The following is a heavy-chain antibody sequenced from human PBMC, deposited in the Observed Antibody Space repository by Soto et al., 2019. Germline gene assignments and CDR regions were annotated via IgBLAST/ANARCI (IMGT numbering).Heavy chain of an antibody. Sequence: QMQMQESGPGLVEPSQTLSLTCTVSRGSIYTGGYYWTWIRQHPGKALEWIGYIYVSGSTYYNPSLKSRVAISIDTSKTQFSLKLNSVSAADTAVYYCARARSGTYYNPAWFDPWGQGALVTVSS. V-gene: IGHV4-31*03. D-gene: IGHD3-10*01. CDR2: IYVSGST. J-gene: IGHJ5*02. CDR1: RGSIYTGGYY. CDR3: ARARSGTYYNPAWFDP.